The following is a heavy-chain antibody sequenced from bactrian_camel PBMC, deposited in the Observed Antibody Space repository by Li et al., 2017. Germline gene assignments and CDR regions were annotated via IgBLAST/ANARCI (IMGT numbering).Heavy chain of an antibody. CDR1: KFTTSNNC. CDR3: AADWATSVYACLERTDYNY. J-gene: IGHJ4*01. V-gene: IGHV3S53*01. D-gene: IGHD5*01. CDR2: IDSEFPA. Sequence: HVQLVESGGGSVQTGWSLRLTCEVPKFTTSNNCMGWFREVPGKEREAVALIDSEFPATYADFVKGRFTISKDNAKNTVYLQMNSLKPEDTAMYYCAADWATSVYACLERTDYNYWGQGTQVTVS.